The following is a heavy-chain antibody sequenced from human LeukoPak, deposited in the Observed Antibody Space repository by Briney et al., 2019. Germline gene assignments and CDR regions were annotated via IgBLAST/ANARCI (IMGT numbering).Heavy chain of an antibody. J-gene: IGHJ5*02. D-gene: IGHD3-22*01. V-gene: IGHV4-30-4*08. Sequence: PSETLSLTCTVSGGSISRGDYDWNWIRQPPGKGLEWIGYIYYSGSTYYNPSLKSRVTISVDTSKNQFSLKPSSVTAADTAVYYCARGTVVVVITSLDPWGQGTLVTVSS. CDR1: GGSISRGDYD. CDR3: ARGTVVVVITSLDP. CDR2: IYYSGST.